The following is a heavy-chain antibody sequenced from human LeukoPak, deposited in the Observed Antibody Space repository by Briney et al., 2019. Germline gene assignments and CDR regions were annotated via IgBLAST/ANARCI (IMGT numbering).Heavy chain of an antibody. Sequence: PGGSLRLSCAASGFTFDDYGMSWVRQAPGKGLEWVSGINWNGGSTGYADSVKGRFTISRDNAKNSLYLQMNSLRAEDTALYYCARGPYDTGARHFDYWGQGTLVTVSS. CDR3: ARGPYDTGARHFDY. V-gene: IGHV3-20*04. CDR2: INWNGGST. D-gene: IGHD3-22*01. J-gene: IGHJ4*02. CDR1: GFTFDDYG.